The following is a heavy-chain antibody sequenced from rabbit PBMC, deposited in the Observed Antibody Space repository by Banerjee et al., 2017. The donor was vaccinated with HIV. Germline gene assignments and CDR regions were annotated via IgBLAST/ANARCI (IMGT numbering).Heavy chain of an antibody. J-gene: IGHJ3*01. V-gene: IGHV1S40*01. D-gene: IGHD6-1*01. CDR3: ARDGRYGYGGAAYATFTTRLDL. Sequence: QSLEESGGDLVKPGASLTLTCTASGIDFSSDYYMCWVRQAPGKGLEWIACIATDSGTTYYANWAKGRFTIPKTSSTTVTLQMGSLTAADTATYFCARDGRYGYGGAAYATFTTRLDLWGQGTLVTVS. CDR2: IATDSGTT. CDR1: GIDFSSDYY.